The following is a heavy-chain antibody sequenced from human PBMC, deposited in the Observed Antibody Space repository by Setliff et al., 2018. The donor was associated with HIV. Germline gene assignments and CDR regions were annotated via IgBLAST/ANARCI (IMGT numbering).Heavy chain of an antibody. Sequence: SETLSLTCAVYAGSFSGYYWSWMRQPPGKGLEWIGEINHSGSTNYNPSLKNRVTMSVDTSKNQFSLKLNSVTAADTAVYYCARDQPQDYDSLTGYYTGRYFDYWGRGTLVTVSS. V-gene: IGHV4-34*01. J-gene: IGHJ4*02. D-gene: IGHD3-9*01. CDR1: AGSFSGYY. CDR2: INHSGST. CDR3: ARDQPQDYDSLTGYYTGRYFDY.